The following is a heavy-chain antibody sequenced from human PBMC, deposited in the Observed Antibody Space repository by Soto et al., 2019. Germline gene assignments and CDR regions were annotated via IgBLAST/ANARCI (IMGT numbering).Heavy chain of an antibody. D-gene: IGHD3-10*01. CDR2: IIPVFGTA. CDR1: GGPYNSFA. V-gene: IGHV1-69*01. CDR3: ARFLGGAGSYYDGQNYNYYNGMDV. J-gene: IGHJ6*02. Sequence: QARLVQSGAEVKKPGSSVKVSCKASGGPYNSFAISWVRQAPGQGLEWIGGIIPVFGTATYAQKFKGRVTITAEESTSTAYMELSSLTSEDTAVYYCARFLGGAGSYYDGQNYNYYNGMDVWGQGTTVTVSS.